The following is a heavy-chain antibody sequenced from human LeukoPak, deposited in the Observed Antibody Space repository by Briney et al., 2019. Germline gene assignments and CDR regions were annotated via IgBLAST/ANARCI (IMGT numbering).Heavy chain of an antibody. J-gene: IGHJ4*02. Sequence: GGSLRLSCAASGFTFSSYWMSWVRQAPGKGLEWVANIKQDGSEKYYVDPVKGRFTISRDNAKNSLYLQMNSLRAEDTAVYYCARASAAQWRYYFDYWGQGTLVTVSS. CDR3: ARASAAQWRYYFDY. D-gene: IGHD6-19*01. CDR2: IKQDGSEK. V-gene: IGHV3-7*04. CDR1: GFTFSSYW.